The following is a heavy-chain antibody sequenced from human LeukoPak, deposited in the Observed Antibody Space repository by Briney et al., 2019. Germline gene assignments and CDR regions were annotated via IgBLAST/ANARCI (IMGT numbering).Heavy chain of an antibody. CDR1: GYSFTSYW. Sequence: GESLKISCKGSGYSFTSYWIGWVRQMPGKGLEWMGIIYPGDSDTRYSPSFQGQVAISADKSISTAYLQWSSLKASDTAMYYCARQSPYGGNPPDAFDIWGQGTMVTVSS. CDR3: ARQSPYGGNPPDAFDI. CDR2: IYPGDSDT. V-gene: IGHV5-51*01. J-gene: IGHJ3*02. D-gene: IGHD4-23*01.